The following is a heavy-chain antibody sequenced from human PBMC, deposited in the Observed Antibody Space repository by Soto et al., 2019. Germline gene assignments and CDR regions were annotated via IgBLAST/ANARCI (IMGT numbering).Heavy chain of an antibody. D-gene: IGHD5-12*01. J-gene: IGHJ4*02. V-gene: IGHV1-69*14. Sequence: QVQLVQSGAEVKKPGSSVKVSCKTSGDIFSGYSISWVRQAPGQGLEWMGGIIPTFGTTNYAQRFHGRVTITADKATSTVYMELYSLQSEDTAVYYCARDLGSGYDPGDYWGQGTLVTVSS. CDR1: GDIFSGYS. CDR2: IIPTFGTT. CDR3: ARDLGSGYDPGDY.